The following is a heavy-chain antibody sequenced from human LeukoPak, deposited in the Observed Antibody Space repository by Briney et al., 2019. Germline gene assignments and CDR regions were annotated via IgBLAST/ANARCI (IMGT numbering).Heavy chain of an antibody. D-gene: IGHD1-14*01. V-gene: IGHV1-46*01. J-gene: IGHJ4*02. Sequence: ASVKVSCKASGCSFTSYYMHWVRQAPGQGLEWMGIISPSGGSTSYAQKFQGRVTMTRDMSTSTVYMELSSLRSEDTAVYYCARPLTGPGYFDYWGQGTLVTVSS. CDR3: ARPLTGPGYFDY. CDR1: GCSFTSYY. CDR2: ISPSGGST.